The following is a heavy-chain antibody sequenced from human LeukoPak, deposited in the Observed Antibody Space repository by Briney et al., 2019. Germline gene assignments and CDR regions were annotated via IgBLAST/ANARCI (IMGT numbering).Heavy chain of an antibody. CDR2: IKQDGSEK. Sequence: PGGSLRLSCAASGFTFSSYWMSWVRQAPGKGLEWVANIKQDGSEKYYVDSVKGGFTISRDNAKNSLYLQMNSLRAEDTAVYYCARYGSSSSHDGYYYYYMDVWGKGTTVTVSS. CDR1: GFTFSSYW. V-gene: IGHV3-7*01. CDR3: ARYGSSSSHDGYYYYYMDV. D-gene: IGHD6-6*01. J-gene: IGHJ6*03.